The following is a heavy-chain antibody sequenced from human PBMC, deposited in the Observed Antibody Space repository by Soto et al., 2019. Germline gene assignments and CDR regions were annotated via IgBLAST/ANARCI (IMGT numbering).Heavy chain of an antibody. D-gene: IGHD5-18*01. Sequence: PGGSLRLSCAASGFTFSSYGMYWVRQAPGKGLEWVAAISYDGSNNYHADPVKGRFTISRDNSKNTLYLQLNSLRTEDTAVYYCAKDIVKYTYGACDYWGQGVLVTVSS. CDR1: GFTFSSYG. V-gene: IGHV3-30*18. CDR2: ISYDGSNN. CDR3: AKDIVKYTYGACDY. J-gene: IGHJ4*02.